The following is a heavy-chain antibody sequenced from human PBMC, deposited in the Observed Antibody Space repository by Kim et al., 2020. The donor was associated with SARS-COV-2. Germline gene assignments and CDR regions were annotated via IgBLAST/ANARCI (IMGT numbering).Heavy chain of an antibody. J-gene: IGHJ4*02. CDR2: TA. CDR3: ARDRDLYFDY. Sequence: TANYAQQFQGIVPIPADEYTSTAYMELSSLRSEETAVYYCARDRDLYFDYWGQGTLVTVSS. V-gene: IGHV1-69*01.